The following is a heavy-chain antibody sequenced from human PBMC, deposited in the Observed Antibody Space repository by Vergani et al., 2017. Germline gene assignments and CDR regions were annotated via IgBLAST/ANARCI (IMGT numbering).Heavy chain of an antibody. Sequence: EGQLVESGGDWVQRGGSLRLSCAASGFIASSYWMSWVRQAPGKGLEWVANVNQDGSEKYYVDSVRGRFTISRDNAKNSIYLQMNSLRADDTAVYFCVRVPLIRRGSGNYGINNYHGMDVWGQGTTVIVSS. J-gene: IGHJ6*02. CDR3: VRVPLIRRGSGNYGINNYHGMDV. D-gene: IGHD3-10*01. CDR1: GFIASSYW. CDR2: VNQDGSEK. V-gene: IGHV3-7*01.